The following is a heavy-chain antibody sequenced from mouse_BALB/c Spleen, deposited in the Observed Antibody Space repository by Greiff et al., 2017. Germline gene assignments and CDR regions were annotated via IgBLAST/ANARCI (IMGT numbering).Heavy chain of an antibody. CDR1: GFTFSSYA. D-gene: IGHD4-1*01. CDR3: ARELTGTFAY. V-gene: IGHV5-9-4*01. CDR2: ISSGGSYT. J-gene: IGHJ3*01. Sequence: EVMLVESGGGLVKPGGSLKLSCAASGFTFSSYAMSWVRQSPEKRLEWVAEISSGGSYTYYPDTVTGRFTISRDNAKNTLYLEMSSLRSEDTAMYYCARELTGTFAYWGQGTLVTVSA.